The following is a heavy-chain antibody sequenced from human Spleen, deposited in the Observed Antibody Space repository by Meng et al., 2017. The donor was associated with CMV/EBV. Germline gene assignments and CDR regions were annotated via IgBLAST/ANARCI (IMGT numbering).Heavy chain of an antibody. J-gene: IGHJ6*02. CDR3: ARDKVPGIAAAGPQGGSYYYGMDV. V-gene: IGHV1-18*01. Sequence: ASVKVSCKASGYTFTSNGISWVRQAPGQGLEWMGWISAYNGNTNYAQKLQGRVTMTTDKSTSTAYMELRSLRSDDTAVYYCARDKVPGIAAAGPQGGSYYYGMDVWGQGTTVTVSS. CDR2: ISAYNGNT. CDR1: GYTFTSNG. D-gene: IGHD6-13*01.